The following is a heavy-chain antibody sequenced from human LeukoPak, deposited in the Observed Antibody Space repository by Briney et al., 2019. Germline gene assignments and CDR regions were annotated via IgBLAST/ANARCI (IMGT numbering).Heavy chain of an antibody. J-gene: IGHJ4*02. Sequence: PGGSLRLSCAASGFTFSDYYMSWIRQAPGKGLEWVSYISSSGSTIYYADSVKGRFTISRDNAKSSLYLQMNTLGADDTAVYYCAREDFEGPFDYWGQGTLVTVSS. CDR2: ISSSGSTI. CDR3: AREDFEGPFDY. CDR1: GFTFSDYY. V-gene: IGHV3-11*04. D-gene: IGHD3-9*01.